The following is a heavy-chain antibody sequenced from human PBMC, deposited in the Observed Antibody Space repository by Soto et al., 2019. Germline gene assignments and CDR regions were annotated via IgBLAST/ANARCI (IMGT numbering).Heavy chain of an antibody. J-gene: IGHJ4*02. Sequence: QVQLVESGGGLVKPGGSLRLSCAASGFTFSDYYMSWIRQAPGKGLEWVSYISSSSSYTNYADSVKGRFTLSRDNAKNSLSLQMNSLRAEDTAVYYCARVEAVAGTGGDFDYWGQGNLVTVSS. CDR3: ARVEAVAGTGGDFDY. CDR1: GFTFSDYY. V-gene: IGHV3-11*06. D-gene: IGHD6-19*01. CDR2: ISSSSSYT.